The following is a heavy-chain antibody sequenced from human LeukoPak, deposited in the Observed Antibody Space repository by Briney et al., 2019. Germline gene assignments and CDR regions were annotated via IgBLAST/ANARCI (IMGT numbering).Heavy chain of an antibody. D-gene: IGHD6-19*01. V-gene: IGHV4-39*07. Sequence: SETLSLTCNVSGGSISSNEYYWGWIRQPPGKGLEWIANMYYSGSTYYNPSLKSRVTISVDTSKNQFSLKLSSVTAADTAVYYCASAAVAGKFDYWGQGTLVTVSS. CDR1: GGSISSNEYY. CDR3: ASAAVAGKFDY. J-gene: IGHJ4*02. CDR2: MYYSGST.